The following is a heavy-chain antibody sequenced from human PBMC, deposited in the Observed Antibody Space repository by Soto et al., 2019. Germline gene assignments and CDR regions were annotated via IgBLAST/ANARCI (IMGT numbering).Heavy chain of an antibody. Sequence: SGTLSLTCAVYGGSFSCYYWSWIRQPPGKGLEWIGEINHSGSTNYNPSLKSRVTISVDTSKNQFSLKLSSVTAADTAVYYCARARYGMDVWGQGTTVTVSS. V-gene: IGHV4-34*01. CDR2: INHSGST. CDR1: GGSFSCYY. CDR3: ARARYGMDV. J-gene: IGHJ6*02.